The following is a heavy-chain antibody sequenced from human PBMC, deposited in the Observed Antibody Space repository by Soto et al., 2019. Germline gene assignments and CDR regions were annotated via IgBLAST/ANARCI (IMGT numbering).Heavy chain of an antibody. D-gene: IGHD2-21*02. CDR1: GGTFSSYA. CDR3: ARDGYCGGNCYHAFDI. CDR2: IIPIFGTA. J-gene: IGHJ3*02. Sequence: ASVKVSCKASGGTFSSYAISWVRQAPGQGLEWMGGIIPIFGTANYAQKFQGRVTITADESTSTAYMELSSLRSEDTAVYYCARDGYCGGNCYHAFDIWGQGTMVTVSS. V-gene: IGHV1-69*13.